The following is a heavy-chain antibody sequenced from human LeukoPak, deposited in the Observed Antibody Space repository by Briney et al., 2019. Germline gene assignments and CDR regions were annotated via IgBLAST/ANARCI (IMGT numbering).Heavy chain of an antibody. CDR1: GFTFSSYW. CDR3: ARELGAPDY. Sequence: GGSLGLSCAASGFTFSSYWMHWVRQAPGKGLVWVSRINSDGSSTIYADSVKGRFTISRDNAKNTLYLQMNSRRVEDTAVYYCARELGAPDYWGQGTLVTVSS. CDR2: INSDGSST. V-gene: IGHV3-74*01. J-gene: IGHJ4*02. D-gene: IGHD3-16*01.